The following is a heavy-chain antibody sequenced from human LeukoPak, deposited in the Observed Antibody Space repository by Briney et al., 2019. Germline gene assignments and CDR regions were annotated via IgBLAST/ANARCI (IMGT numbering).Heavy chain of an antibody. J-gene: IGHJ6*03. D-gene: IGHD2-2*01. V-gene: IGHV1-69*13. CDR1: GGTFSSYS. CDR2: IILIFGTA. CDR3: ARAVVPAVSYYYYYYMDV. Sequence: VKVSCKASGGTFSSYSISWVRQAPGQGLEWMGGIILIFGTANYAQKFQGRVTITTDESTSTAYMELSSLRSEDTAVYYCARAVVPAVSYYYYYYMDVWGKGTTVTVSS.